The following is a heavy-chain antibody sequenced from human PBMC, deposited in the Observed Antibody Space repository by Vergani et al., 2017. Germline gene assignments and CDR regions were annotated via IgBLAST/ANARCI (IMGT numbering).Heavy chain of an antibody. J-gene: IGHJ4*02. CDR2: ISSDGGST. V-gene: IGHV3-23*04. CDR1: GFTFSTYA. Sequence: VQLVESGGGVVQPGRSLRLSCAASGFTFSTYAMTWVRQAPGKGLEWVSTISSDGGSTYYADSVKGRFTISRDNSKNTLSLQMNSLTAEDTAIYYCADLYGDDGFSPFWGQGTLVTVSS. CDR3: ADLYGDDGFSPF. D-gene: IGHD2-21*01.